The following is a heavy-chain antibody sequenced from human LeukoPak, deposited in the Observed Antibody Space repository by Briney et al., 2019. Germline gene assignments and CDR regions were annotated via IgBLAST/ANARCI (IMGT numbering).Heavy chain of an antibody. CDR3: AVLTGIAARRDY. V-gene: IGHV1-2*02. D-gene: IGHD6-6*01. CDR2: INPNSGGT. CDR1: GYTFTGYY. J-gene: IGHJ4*02. Sequence: ALVKVSCKASGYTFTGYYMHWVRQAPGQGLEWMGWINPNSGGTNYAQKFQGRVIMTRDTSISTAYMELSRLRSDDTAVYYCAVLTGIAARRDYWGQGTLVTVSS.